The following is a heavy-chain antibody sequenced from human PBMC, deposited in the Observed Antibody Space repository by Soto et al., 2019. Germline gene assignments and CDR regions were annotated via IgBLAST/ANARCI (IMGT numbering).Heavy chain of an antibody. CDR2: ISGSGAT. V-gene: IGHV3-23*01. CDR3: ARDLRSASGWYAPGY. CDR1: VYTFSSYA. Sequence: PVGSLRLSCAASVYTFSSYAMMCVRHSPGKGLEWVSSISGSGATYYADSVKGRFTFSRDNSRNTMYLQMNSLRADDTAIYYCARDLRSASGWYAPGYWGQGTLVSVSS. D-gene: IGHD6-19*01. J-gene: IGHJ4*02.